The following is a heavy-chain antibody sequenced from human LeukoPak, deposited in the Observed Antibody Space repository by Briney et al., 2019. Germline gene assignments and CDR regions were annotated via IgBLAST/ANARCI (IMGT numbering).Heavy chain of an antibody. V-gene: IGHV1-2*06. D-gene: IGHD3-10*01. J-gene: IGHJ4*02. CDR3: ARQQVRGVIITNPEDFVY. CDR1: GYTFTGYY. Sequence: GASVKVSCKASGYTFTGYYMHWVRQAPGQGLEWMGRINPNSGGTNYAQKFQGRVTMTRDTSISTAYMELSRLRSDDTAVYYCARQQVRGVIITNPEDFVYWGQGTLVTVSS. CDR2: INPNSGGT.